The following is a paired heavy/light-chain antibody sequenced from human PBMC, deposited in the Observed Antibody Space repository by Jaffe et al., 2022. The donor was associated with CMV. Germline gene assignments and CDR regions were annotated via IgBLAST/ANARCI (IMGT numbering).Heavy chain of an antibody. D-gene: IGHD3-3*01. CDR2: ISYDGSNK. V-gene: IGHV3-30*18. J-gene: IGHJ6*02. Sequence: QVQLVESGGGVVQPGRSLRLSCAASGFTFSSYGMHWVRQAPGKGLEWVAVISYDGSNKYYADSVKGRFTISRDNSKNTLYLQMNSLRAEDTAVYYCAKAGDDSADFWSGYWVDSDYYGMDVWGQGTTVTVSS. CDR1: GFTFSSYG. CDR3: AKAGDDSADFWSGYWVDSDYYGMDV.
Light chain of an antibody. Sequence: SYELTQPPSVSVSPGQTASITCSGDKLGDKYACWYQQKPGQSPVLVIYQDSKRPSGIPERFSGSNSGNTATLTISGTQAMDEADYYCQAWDSSTGGVFGTGTKVTVL. J-gene: IGLJ1*01. CDR1: KLGDKY. CDR3: QAWDSSTGGV. CDR2: QDS. V-gene: IGLV3-1*01.